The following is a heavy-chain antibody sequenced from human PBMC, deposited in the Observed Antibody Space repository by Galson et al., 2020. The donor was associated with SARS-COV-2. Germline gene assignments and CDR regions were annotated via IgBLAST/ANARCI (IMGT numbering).Heavy chain of an antibody. V-gene: IGHV4-61*02. CDR3: AKEDYDGNSRGDAFDI. D-gene: IGHD4-17*01. CDR2: VYSSGNT. Sequence: TLSLTCTVSGGSINIGDFYWSWIRQPAGKGLEWIGRVYSSGNTNYNPSLKSRVTISVDTSKNQFSLHLSSVTAADAAVYYCAKEDYDGNSRGDAFDIWGQGTMVTVSS. J-gene: IGHJ3*02. CDR1: GGSINIGDFY.